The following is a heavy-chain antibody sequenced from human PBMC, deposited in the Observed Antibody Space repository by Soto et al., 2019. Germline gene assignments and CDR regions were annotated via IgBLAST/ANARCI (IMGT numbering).Heavy chain of an antibody. D-gene: IGHD6-13*01. J-gene: IGHJ4*02. Sequence: SQTLSLTCAISGDSVSSNSAAWNWIRRSPSRGLEWLGRTYYRSKWYNDYAVSVKSRITINPDTSKNQFSLQLNSVTPEDTAVYYCARDHPFIAAAGTGFDYWGQGTLVTVS. V-gene: IGHV6-1*01. CDR1: GDSVSSNSAA. CDR2: TYYRSKWYN. CDR3: ARDHPFIAAAGTGFDY.